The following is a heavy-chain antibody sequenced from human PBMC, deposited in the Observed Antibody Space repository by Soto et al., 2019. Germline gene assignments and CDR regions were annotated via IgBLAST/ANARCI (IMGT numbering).Heavy chain of an antibody. J-gene: IGHJ3*02. CDR2: MLYSGST. CDR1: GYSVSSSDYY. V-gene: IGHV4-39*07. D-gene: IGHD5-18*01. Sequence: SETLSLTCSVSGYSVSSSDYYWAWIRQPPGKGLEWIGSMLYSGSTNYNPSLKSRVTISVDKSKNQFSLKLISVTAADTAVYYCAIVDRAITLRSAFDIWGQGTMVTVSS. CDR3: AIVDRAITLRSAFDI.